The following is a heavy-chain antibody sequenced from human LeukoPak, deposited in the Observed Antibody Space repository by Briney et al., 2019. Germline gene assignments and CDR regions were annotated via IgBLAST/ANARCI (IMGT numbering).Heavy chain of an antibody. CDR2: IYSGGST. CDR3: ARDRRDGYRGDYFDY. Sequence: GGSLRLSCAASGFTVSSNHMSWVRQAPGKGLEWVSVIYSGGSTYYADSVKGRFTISRDNSKNTLYLQMNSLRAEDTAVYYCARDRRDGYRGDYFDYWGQGTLVTVSS. V-gene: IGHV3-53*01. D-gene: IGHD5-24*01. J-gene: IGHJ4*02. CDR1: GFTVSSNH.